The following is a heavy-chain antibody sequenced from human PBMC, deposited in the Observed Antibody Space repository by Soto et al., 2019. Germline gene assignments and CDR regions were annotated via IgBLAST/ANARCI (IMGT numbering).Heavy chain of an antibody. CDR2: LSGSGGST. V-gene: IGHV3-23*01. CDR1: GFTFINYA. D-gene: IGHD2-15*01. CDR3: AKLSTRGP. J-gene: IGHJ5*02. Sequence: GGSPRLSCAASGFTFINYAMNWVRQAPGKGLEWVSGLSGSGGSTYYADSVKGRFTISRDNSKNTLYLQMNSLRAEDTAVYYCAKLSTRGPWGQGTLVT.